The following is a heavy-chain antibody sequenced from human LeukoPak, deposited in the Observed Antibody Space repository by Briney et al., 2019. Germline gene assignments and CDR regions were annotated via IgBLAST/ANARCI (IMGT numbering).Heavy chain of an antibody. CDR1: GFTFSSYE. CDR2: ISSSGSTI. CDR3: ARGADFWSGVYFDS. J-gene: IGHJ4*02. V-gene: IGHV3-48*03. Sequence: GGSLRLSCAASGFTFSSYEMNWVRQAPGKGLGWVSYISSSGSTIYYADSVKGRFTISRDNAKNSLYLQMNSLRAEDTAVYYCARGADFWSGVYFDSWGQGTLVTVSS. D-gene: IGHD3-3*01.